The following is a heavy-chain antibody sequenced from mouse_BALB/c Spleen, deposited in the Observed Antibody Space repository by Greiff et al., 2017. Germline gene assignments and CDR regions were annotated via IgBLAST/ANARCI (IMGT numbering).Heavy chain of an antibody. D-gene: IGHD1-1*01. Sequence: VKLVESGAELAKPGASVKMSCKASGYTFTSYWMHWVKQRPGQGLEWIGYINPSTGYTEYNQKFKDKATLTADKSSSTAYMQLSSLTSEDSAVYYCARVGGSSSWFAYWGQGTLVTVSA. CDR3: ARVGGSSSWFAY. J-gene: IGHJ3*01. CDR1: GYTFTSYW. CDR2: INPSTGYT. V-gene: IGHV1-7*01.